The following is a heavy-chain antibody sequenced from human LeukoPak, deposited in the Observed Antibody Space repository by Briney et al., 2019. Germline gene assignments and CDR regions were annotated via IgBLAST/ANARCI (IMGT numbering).Heavy chain of an antibody. CDR3: ATYCGGDCYTGY. D-gene: IGHD2-21*02. CDR2: ISPYNGNT. J-gene: IGHJ4*02. CDR1: GYTFTSYG. V-gene: IGHV1-18*01. Sequence: GASVKVSCKASGYTFTSYGISWVRQAPGQGLEWLGRISPYNGNTNYAQKLQGRVTMTTDTSTSTAYMELRSLRSDDTAVYYCATYCGGDCYTGYWGRGTLVTVSS.